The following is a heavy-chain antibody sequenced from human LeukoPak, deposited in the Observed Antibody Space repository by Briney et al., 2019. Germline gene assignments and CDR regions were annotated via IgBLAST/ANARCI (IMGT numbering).Heavy chain of an antibody. D-gene: IGHD5-24*01. CDR2: IYYSGST. CDR1: GGSISSYY. CDR3: ARLNRDGYIDDAFDI. V-gene: IGHV4-59*08. J-gene: IGHJ3*02. Sequence: SETLSLTCTVFGGSISSYYWSWIRQPPGKGLEWIGYIYYSGSTNYNPSLKSRVTISVDTSKNQFSLKLSSVTAADTAVYYCARLNRDGYIDDAFDIWGQGTMVTVSS.